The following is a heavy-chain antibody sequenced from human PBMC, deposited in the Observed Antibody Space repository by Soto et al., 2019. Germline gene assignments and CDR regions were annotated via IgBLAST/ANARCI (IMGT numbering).Heavy chain of an antibody. CDR2: IVVGSGNT. CDR3: AALGYCISTSCYDGYYYYGMDV. D-gene: IGHD2-2*01. Sequence: GASVKVSCKASGFTFTSSAVQWVRQARGQRLEWIGWIVVGSGNTNYAQKFQERVTITRDMSTSTAYMELSSLRSEDTAVYYCAALGYCISTSCYDGYYYYGMDVWGQGTTVT. V-gene: IGHV1-58*01. CDR1: GFTFTSSA. J-gene: IGHJ6*02.